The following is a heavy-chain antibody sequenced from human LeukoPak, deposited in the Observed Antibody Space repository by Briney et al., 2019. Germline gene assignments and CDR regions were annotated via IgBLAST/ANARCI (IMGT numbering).Heavy chain of an antibody. CDR1: GYTFTGYY. Sequence: ASVKVSCKASGYTFTGYYMHWVQQAPGQGLEWMGWISAYNGNTNYAQKLQGRVTMTTDTSTSTAYMELRSLRSDDTAVYYCARVPIAVAGGKYYYYGMDVWGQGTTVTVSS. CDR2: ISAYNGNT. V-gene: IGHV1-18*04. D-gene: IGHD6-19*01. CDR3: ARVPIAVAGGKYYYYGMDV. J-gene: IGHJ6*02.